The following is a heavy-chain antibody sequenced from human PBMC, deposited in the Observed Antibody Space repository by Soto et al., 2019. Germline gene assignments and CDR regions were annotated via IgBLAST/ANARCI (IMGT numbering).Heavy chain of an antibody. J-gene: IGHJ6*02. Sequence: VGSLRLSCAVPGFSFSTYAMHWVRQAPGKGLEWLAIIWFDGVKEYYAESVRGRFTISIDNSKNTVFLQMDTVGAEDSALYYCTRATFDVWGQGTTVTVSS. CDR3: TRATFDV. CDR1: GFSFSTYA. CDR2: IWFDGVKE. V-gene: IGHV3-33*01.